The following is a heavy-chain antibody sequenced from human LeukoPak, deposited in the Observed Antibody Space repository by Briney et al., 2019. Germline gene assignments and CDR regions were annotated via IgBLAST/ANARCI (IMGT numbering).Heavy chain of an antibody. CDR2: IIPILGIA. D-gene: IGHD4-17*01. CDR3: ARDRGAPRGAFVI. J-gene: IGHJ3*02. CDR1: GGPFSSYA. V-gene: IGHV1-69*04. Sequence: ASVKVSCKASGGPFSSYAISWVRQAPGQGLEWMGRIIPILGIANYAQKFQGRVTITADKSTSTAYMELSSLRSEDTAVNYCARDRGAPRGAFVIWGQRTMVTVSS.